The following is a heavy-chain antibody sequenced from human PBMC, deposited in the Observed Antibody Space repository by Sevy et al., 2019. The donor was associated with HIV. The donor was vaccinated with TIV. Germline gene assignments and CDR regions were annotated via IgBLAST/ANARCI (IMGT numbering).Heavy chain of an antibody. CDR2: ISYDGSNK. CDR3: ATGRRYCSSTRCFHLIYYYYGMDV. J-gene: IGHJ6*02. CDR1: GFTFSSYA. D-gene: IGHD2-2*01. V-gene: IGHV3-30*01. Sequence: CLRLSCAASGFTFSSYAMHWVRQAPGKGLERVAVISYDGSNKYYADSVKGRFTISRYNSKNTLYLQMNSLRAEDTVVYYCATGRRYCSSTRCFHLIYYYYGMDVWGQGTTVPVSS.